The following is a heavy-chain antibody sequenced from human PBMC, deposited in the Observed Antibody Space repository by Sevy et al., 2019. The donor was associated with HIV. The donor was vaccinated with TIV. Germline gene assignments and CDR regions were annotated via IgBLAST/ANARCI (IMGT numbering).Heavy chain of an antibody. CDR3: ARHCTGSSCSHAFDI. CDR2: INHSGGT. CDR1: GGSFSGYY. Sequence: SETLSLTCAVYGGSFSGYYWSWISQPPGKGLEWIGEINHSGGTNYNPSLKSRVAISVDTSKNHFSLKLNSVTAADTAVYYCARHCTGSSCSHAFDIWGQGTMVTVSS. J-gene: IGHJ3*02. V-gene: IGHV4-34*01. D-gene: IGHD2-15*01.